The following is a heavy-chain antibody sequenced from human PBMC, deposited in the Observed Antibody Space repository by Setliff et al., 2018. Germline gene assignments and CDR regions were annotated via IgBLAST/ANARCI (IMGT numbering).Heavy chain of an antibody. Sequence: SVKVSCKASGYTLTRHDLNWVRQAPGQGLEWMGGIIPIFGTANYAQKFQGRVTITTDESTSTAYMELSSLRSEDTAVYYCARDRVAAAGEIRYYFDYWGQGTLVTVSS. CDR3: ARDRVAAAGEIRYYFDY. V-gene: IGHV1-69*05. D-gene: IGHD6-13*01. CDR2: IIPIFGTA. J-gene: IGHJ4*02. CDR1: GYTLTRHD.